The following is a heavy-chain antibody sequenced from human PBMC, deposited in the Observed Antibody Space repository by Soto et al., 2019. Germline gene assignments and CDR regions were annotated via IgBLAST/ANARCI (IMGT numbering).Heavy chain of an antibody. CDR3: AKRSSSSTFDY. V-gene: IGHV3-23*01. CDR1: GFTFSSYA. CDR2: ISGSDDST. Sequence: PGGSLRLSCAASGFTFSSYAMSWVRQAPGKGLEWVSAISGSDDSTYYADSVKGRFTISRDNSKNTLYLQMNSLRAEETAVYYCAKRSSSSTFDYWGQGTLVTVSS. J-gene: IGHJ4*02. D-gene: IGHD6-6*01.